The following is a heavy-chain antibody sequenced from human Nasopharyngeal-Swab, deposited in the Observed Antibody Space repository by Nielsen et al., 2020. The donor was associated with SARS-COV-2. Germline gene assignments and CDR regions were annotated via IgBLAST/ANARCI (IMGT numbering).Heavy chain of an antibody. CDR2: ISSSGSYI. J-gene: IGHJ3*02. V-gene: IGHV3-21*01. Sequence: GESLKISCAASGFTFSSYSMNWVRQAPGKGLEWVSSISSSGSYIYYADSVKGRFTTSRDNAKNSLYLQMNSLRAEDTAVYYCARDSPSSIAARPDAFDIWGQGTMVTVSS. CDR1: GFTFSSYS. D-gene: IGHD6-6*01. CDR3: ARDSPSSIAARPDAFDI.